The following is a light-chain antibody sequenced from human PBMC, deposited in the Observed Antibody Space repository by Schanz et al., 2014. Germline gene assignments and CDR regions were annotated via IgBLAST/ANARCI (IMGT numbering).Light chain of an antibody. Sequence: QSVLTQPPSVSAAPGQKVTISCSGSNSNIGNNYVSWYQQLPGTAPKLLIYDNNERPSGIPDRFSGSKSGTSATLGITGLQTGDAADYYCGTWDSSLSAVLFGGGTKLTVL. CDR1: NSNIGNNY. CDR2: DNN. CDR3: GTWDSSLSAVL. V-gene: IGLV1-51*01. J-gene: IGLJ2*01.